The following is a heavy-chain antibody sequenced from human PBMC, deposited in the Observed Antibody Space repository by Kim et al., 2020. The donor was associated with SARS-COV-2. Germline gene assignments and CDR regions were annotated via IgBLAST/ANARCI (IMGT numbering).Heavy chain of an antibody. J-gene: IGHJ6*02. D-gene: IGHD3-9*01. CDR1: GGSFSGYY. CDR2: INHSGST. Sequence: SETLSLTCAVYGGSFSGYYWSWIRQPPGKGLEWIGEINHSGSTNYNPSLKSRVTISVDTSKNQFSLKLSSVTAADTAVYYCARARQYYDILTGYYYYYGMDVWGQGTTVTVSS. V-gene: IGHV4-34*01. CDR3: ARARQYYDILTGYYYYYGMDV.